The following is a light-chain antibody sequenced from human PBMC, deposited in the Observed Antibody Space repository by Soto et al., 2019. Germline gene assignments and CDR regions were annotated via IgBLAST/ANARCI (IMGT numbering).Light chain of an antibody. V-gene: IGKV3-11*01. CDR2: DAS. Sequence: EIVLTQSPATLSLSPGERATLSCRASQSVSSYLAWYQQKPGQAPRLLIYDASNRATGIPARFSGSGSGTDFTLTICGLEPEDFAVYYCQQRSNWPPWTFGQGTKVEIK. J-gene: IGKJ1*01. CDR3: QQRSNWPPWT. CDR1: QSVSSY.